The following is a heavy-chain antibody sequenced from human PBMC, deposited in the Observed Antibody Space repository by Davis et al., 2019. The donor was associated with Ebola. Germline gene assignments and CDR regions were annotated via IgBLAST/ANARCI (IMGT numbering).Heavy chain of an antibody. CDR1: GFPFSSYT. Sequence: GESLKISCAASGFPFSSYTMNWVRQAPGKGLEWVAVIWYDGSNKYYADSVKGRFTISRDNSKNTLYLQMNSLRAEDTAVYYCARDQRFAGGWFDPWGQGTLVTVSS. J-gene: IGHJ5*02. D-gene: IGHD3-16*01. V-gene: IGHV3-33*08. CDR3: ARDQRFAGGWFDP. CDR2: IWYDGSNK.